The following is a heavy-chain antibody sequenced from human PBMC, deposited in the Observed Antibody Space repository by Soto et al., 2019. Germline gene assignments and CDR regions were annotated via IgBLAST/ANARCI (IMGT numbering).Heavy chain of an antibody. V-gene: IGHV2-5*01. CDR2: IYWNDDK. CDR1: GISLTTSGVG. J-gene: IGHJ3*01. D-gene: IGHD1-1*01. Sequence: QITLKGSGPTLVKPTQTLTLTCTLSGISLTTSGVGLGWIRQTPGKALEWLALIYWNDDKHYSPFLKSRLTITKDTSKNQAVLTMTNMDPVDTATYYCARGLATLPVFAFDVWGQGTVVTVSS. CDR3: ARGLATLPVFAFDV.